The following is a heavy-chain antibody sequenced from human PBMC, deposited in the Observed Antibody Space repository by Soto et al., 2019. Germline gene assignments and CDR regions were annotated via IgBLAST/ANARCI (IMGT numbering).Heavy chain of an antibody. CDR2: IWYDGSNK. CDR1: GFTFSSYG. V-gene: IGHV3-33*01. CDR3: ARTAVADTYYFDY. D-gene: IGHD6-19*01. J-gene: IGHJ4*02. Sequence: QVQLVESGGGVVQPGRSLRLSCAASGFTFSSYGMHWVRQAPGKGLEWVAVIWYDGSNKYYADSVKGRFTISRDNSKNTLYLQMNSLRAEDTAVYYCARTAVADTYYFDYWGQGTLVTVSS.